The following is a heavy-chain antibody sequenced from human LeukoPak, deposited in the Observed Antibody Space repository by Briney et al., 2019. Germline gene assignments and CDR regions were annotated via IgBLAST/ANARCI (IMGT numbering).Heavy chain of an antibody. J-gene: IGHJ4*02. CDR1: GFTFDDYT. D-gene: IGHD4-17*01. CDR3: AKLDYGDYGGNY. V-gene: IGHV3-43*01. Sequence: GGSLRLSCAASGFTFDDYTMHWVRQAPGKGLEWVSLISWDGGSTYYADSVKGRFTISRDNSKNSLYLQMNSLRTEDTALYYCAKLDYGDYGGNYWGQGTLVTVSS. CDR2: ISWDGGST.